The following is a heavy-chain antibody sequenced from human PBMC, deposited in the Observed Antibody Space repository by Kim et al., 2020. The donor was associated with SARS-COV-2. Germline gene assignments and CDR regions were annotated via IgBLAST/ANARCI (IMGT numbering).Heavy chain of an antibody. CDR3: AREDARSAYYYYGMDV. Sequence: SETLSLTCAVYGGSFSGYYWSWIRQPPGKGLEWIGEINHSGSTNYNPSLKSRVTISVDTSKNQFSLKLSSVTAADTAVYYCAREDARSAYYYYGMDVWGQGTTVTVSS. V-gene: IGHV4-34*01. J-gene: IGHJ6*02. CDR2: INHSGST. D-gene: IGHD2-15*01. CDR1: GGSFSGYY.